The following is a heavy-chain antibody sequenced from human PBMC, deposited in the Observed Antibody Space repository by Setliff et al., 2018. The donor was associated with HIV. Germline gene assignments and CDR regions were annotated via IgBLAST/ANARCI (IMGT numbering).Heavy chain of an antibody. D-gene: IGHD2-15*01. CDR3: AKIRIIGASRVDFDY. J-gene: IGHJ4*02. CDR1: GFTFSTHA. CDR2: ISASGGST. V-gene: IGHV3-23*01. Sequence: HPGGSLRLSCAASGFTFSTHAMSWVRQAPGKGLEWVSAISASGGSTYYADSVKGRFTISRDNSKNTLYLQMNSLRAEDTAVFYCAKIRIIGASRVDFDYWGQGTLVTVSS.